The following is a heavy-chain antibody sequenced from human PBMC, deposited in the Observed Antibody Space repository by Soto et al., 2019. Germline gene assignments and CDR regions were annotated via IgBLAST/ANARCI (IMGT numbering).Heavy chain of an antibody. CDR3: VKATSFAAVDEFFFDS. V-gene: IGHV3-72*01. CDR1: GFTFSDHY. CDR2: NRNKARSYTT. Sequence: GGSLSLSCAASGFTFSDHYMDWVRQAPGKGLEWVGRNRNKARSYTTEYAASVKGRFTISRDDSKNSLYLQMNSLQTEDTAVYYCVKATSFAAVDEFFFDSWGQGTLVTV. D-gene: IGHD6-19*01. J-gene: IGHJ4*02.